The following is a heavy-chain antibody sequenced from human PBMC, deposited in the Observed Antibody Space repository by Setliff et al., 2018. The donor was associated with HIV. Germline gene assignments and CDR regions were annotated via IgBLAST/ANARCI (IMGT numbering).Heavy chain of an antibody. V-gene: IGHV4-59*11. CDR2: VYHSGTGTI. Sequence: SETLSLTCTVSGGSISSHYWSWIRQSPGNGLEWIGYVYHSGTGTIRYNPSLKSRVTISVDTSKSQFSLKLNSMTAADTAVYYCARGVVDYDFWSGSGDYYYMDVWGKGTTVTVSS. CDR1: GGSISSHY. D-gene: IGHD3-3*01. CDR3: ARGVVDYDFWSGSGDYYYMDV. J-gene: IGHJ6*03.